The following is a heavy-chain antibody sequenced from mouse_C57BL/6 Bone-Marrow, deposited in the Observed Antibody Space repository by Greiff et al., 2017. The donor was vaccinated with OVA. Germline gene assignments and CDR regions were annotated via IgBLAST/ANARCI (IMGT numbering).Heavy chain of an antibody. J-gene: IGHJ2*01. Sequence: QVQLKQSGAELVKPGASVKMSCKASGYTFTSYWITWVKQRPGQGLEWIGDIYPGSGSTNYNEKFKSKATLTVDTSSSTAYMQLSSLTSEDSAVYYCTTRSPYFDYWGQGTTLTVSS. CDR2: IYPGSGST. V-gene: IGHV1-55*01. D-gene: IGHD1-1*01. CDR1: GYTFTSYW. CDR3: TTRSPYFDY.